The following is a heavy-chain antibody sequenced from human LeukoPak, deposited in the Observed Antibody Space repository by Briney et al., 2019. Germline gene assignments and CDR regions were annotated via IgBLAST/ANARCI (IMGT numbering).Heavy chain of an antibody. D-gene: IGHD5-24*01. CDR2: ISSSSSYI. CDR1: GFTFSSYS. J-gene: IGHJ4*02. V-gene: IGHV3-21*01. Sequence: GGSLRLSCAASGFTFSSYSMNWVRQAPGKGLEWVSSISSSSSYIYYADSVKGRFTISRDNAKNSPYLQMNSLRAEDTAVYYCARDWEMATIGNDNGYWSQGTLVTVSS. CDR3: ARDWEMATIGNDNGY.